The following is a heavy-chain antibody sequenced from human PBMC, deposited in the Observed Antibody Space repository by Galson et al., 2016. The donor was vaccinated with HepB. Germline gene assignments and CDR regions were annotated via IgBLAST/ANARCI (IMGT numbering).Heavy chain of an antibody. J-gene: IGHJ4*02. CDR2: ISAYNGNT. D-gene: IGHD3-22*01. CDR1: GDTFTTFG. Sequence: SVKVSCKASGDTFTTFGLTWVRQAPGQGLEWMGWISAYNGNTKYAQEFQGRVTMTTDISTSTAYMELRSLRSDDTAVYYCARTRHYDSSGYYHWGQGTLVTVSS. CDR3: ARTRHYDSSGYYH. V-gene: IGHV1-18*01.